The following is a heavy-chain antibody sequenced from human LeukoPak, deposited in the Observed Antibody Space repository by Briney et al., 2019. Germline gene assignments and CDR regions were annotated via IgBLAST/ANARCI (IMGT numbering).Heavy chain of an antibody. D-gene: IGHD3-3*01. J-gene: IGHJ4*02. V-gene: IGHV4-59*01. CDR1: GGSISSYY. Sequence: RPSETLSLTCSVSGGSISSYYWSWIRQPPGKGLEWIGYIYYSGSVNYNPSLKGRVTMSADASNNQFSLSLTSVTAADTAVYFCARSGYYDFWSGYYVYWGQGTLVTVSS. CDR3: ARSGYYDFWSGYYVY. CDR2: IYYSGSV.